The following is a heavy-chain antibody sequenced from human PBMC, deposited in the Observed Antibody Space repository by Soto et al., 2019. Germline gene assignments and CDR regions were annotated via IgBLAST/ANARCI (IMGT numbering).Heavy chain of an antibody. CDR2: IYTSGST. Sequence: PSETLSLTCTVSGGSISIYYWSWIRQPAGKGLEWIGRIYTSGSTNYNPSLKSRVTMSVDTSKNQSSLRLTSVTAADTAIYYCARQHCRGGGCYSGTPSYYYFGMDVWGQGTTVTVSS. D-gene: IGHD2-15*01. CDR3: ARQHCRGGGCYSGTPSYYYFGMDV. CDR1: GGSISIYY. V-gene: IGHV4-4*07. J-gene: IGHJ6*02.